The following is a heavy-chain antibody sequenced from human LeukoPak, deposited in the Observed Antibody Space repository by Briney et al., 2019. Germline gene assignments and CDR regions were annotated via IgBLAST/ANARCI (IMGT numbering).Heavy chain of an antibody. J-gene: IGHJ5*02. CDR1: GYTFTSYA. V-gene: IGHV7-4-1*02. Sequence: ASVTVSCKASGYTFTSYAMNWVRQAPGQGLEWMGWINTNTGNPTYAQGFTGRFVFSLDTSVSTAYLQISSLKAEDTAVYYCARDYSSSWYGGSWFDPWGQGTLVTVSS. CDR3: ARDYSSSWYGGSWFDP. CDR2: INTNTGNP. D-gene: IGHD6-13*01.